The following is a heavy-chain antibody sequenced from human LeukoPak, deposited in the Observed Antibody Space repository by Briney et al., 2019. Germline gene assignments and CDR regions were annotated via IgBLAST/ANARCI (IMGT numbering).Heavy chain of an antibody. CDR1: GFTFSSHW. J-gene: IGHJ6*02. D-gene: IGHD3-16*01. V-gene: IGHV3-7*03. CDR3: ARGGGLDV. CDR2: INHNGNVN. Sequence: GGSLRLSCAASGFTFSSHWMNWARQAPGKGLEWVASINHNGNVNYYVDSVKGRFSISRDNAKNSLYLQMSNLRAEDTAVYFCARGGGLDVWGQGATVTVSS.